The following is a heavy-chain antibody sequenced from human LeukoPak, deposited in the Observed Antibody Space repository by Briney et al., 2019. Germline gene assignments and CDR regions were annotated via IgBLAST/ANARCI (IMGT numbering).Heavy chain of an antibody. J-gene: IGHJ4*02. CDR3: ARDYRSNDWFFDY. CDR2: IYTSGST. CDR1: GGSISSYY. Sequence: SETLSLTCTVSGGSISSYYWSWIRQPAGKGLEWIGRIYTSGSTNYSPSLKSRVTMSVDTSKNQISLKLSSVTVADTAVYYCARDYRSNDWFFDYWGQGTLVTVSS. V-gene: IGHV4-4*07. D-gene: IGHD3-9*01.